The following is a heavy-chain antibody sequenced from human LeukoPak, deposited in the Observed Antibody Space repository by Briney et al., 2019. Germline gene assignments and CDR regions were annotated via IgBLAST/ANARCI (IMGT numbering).Heavy chain of an antibody. Sequence: GGSLRLSCAASGFTFSDYYMSWIRQAPGKGLEWVSYISSSGSTIYYADSVKGRFAISRDNAKNSLYLQMNSLRAEDTAVYYXXXXRERGYFDYWGQGTLVTVSS. CDR3: XXXRERGYFDY. CDR2: ISSSGSTI. D-gene: IGHD6-25*01. V-gene: IGHV3-11*01. J-gene: IGHJ4*02. CDR1: GFTFSDYY.